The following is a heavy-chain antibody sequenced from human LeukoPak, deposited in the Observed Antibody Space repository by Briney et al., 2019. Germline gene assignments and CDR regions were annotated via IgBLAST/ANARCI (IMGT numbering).Heavy chain of an antibody. V-gene: IGHV3-21*01. Sequence: KSGGSLRLSCAASGFTFSSYSMNWVRQAPGKGLEWVSSITSTGSYLYYADSVKGRFTISRDNAKNSLYLQMNSLRAEDTAVYYCARDRPTLTGYYPFDYWGQGTLVTVSS. D-gene: IGHD3-9*01. J-gene: IGHJ4*02. CDR2: ITSTGSYL. CDR1: GFTFSSYS. CDR3: ARDRPTLTGYYPFDY.